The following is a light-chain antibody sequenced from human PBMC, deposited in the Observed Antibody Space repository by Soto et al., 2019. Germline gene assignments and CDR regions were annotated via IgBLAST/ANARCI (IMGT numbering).Light chain of an antibody. V-gene: IGKV3-20*01. CDR1: QSVSNKY. CDR2: DAS. CDR3: QQYGSSPKT. Sequence: EIVLTQSPGTLSLSPGERATLSCRASQSVSNKYLAWHQQKPGQAPKLLIYDASSRATGTPDRFSGSGSGTDFTLTISRLEPEDFAVYYCQQYGSSPKTFGQGTKVDIK. J-gene: IGKJ1*01.